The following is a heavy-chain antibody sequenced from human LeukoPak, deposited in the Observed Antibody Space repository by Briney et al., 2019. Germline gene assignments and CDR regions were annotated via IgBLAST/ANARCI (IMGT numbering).Heavy chain of an antibody. V-gene: IGHV3-7*01. D-gene: IGHD6-6*01. CDR3: ARDMSHSSSGYFDY. CDR2: IKQDGSEK. J-gene: IGHJ4*02. CDR1: GFTFSSYW. Sequence: GGSLRLSCAASGFTFSSYWMSWVRQAPGKGLEWVANIKQDGSEKYYVDSVKGRFTISRDNAKNSLYLQMNSLRAEDTAVYYCARDMSHSSSGYFDYWGQGTLVTVSS.